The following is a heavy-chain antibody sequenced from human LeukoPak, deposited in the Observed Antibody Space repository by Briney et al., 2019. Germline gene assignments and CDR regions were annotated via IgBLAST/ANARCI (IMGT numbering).Heavy chain of an antibody. CDR2: ISSSSSYI. Sequence: GGSLRLSCAASGFTFSSYSMNWVRQAPGKGLEWVSSISSSSSYIYYADSVKGRFTISRDNAKNSLYLQMNSLRAEDTAVYYCARYPRLYSSGWYDYWGQGTLVTVSS. D-gene: IGHD6-19*01. CDR3: ARYPRLYSSGWYDY. V-gene: IGHV3-21*01. J-gene: IGHJ4*02. CDR1: GFTFSSYS.